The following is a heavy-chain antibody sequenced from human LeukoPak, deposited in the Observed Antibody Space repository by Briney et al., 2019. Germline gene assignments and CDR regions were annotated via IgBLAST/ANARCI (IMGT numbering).Heavy chain of an antibody. CDR2: IWYDGSNK. D-gene: IGHD6-25*01. CDR1: GITFSRNG. J-gene: IGHJ6*03. V-gene: IGHV3-33*06. Sequence: PGGSLRLSCAASGITFSRNGMHWVRQAPGKGLEGGGAIWYDGSNKYYADSVRGRFTISRDNSWSTMFLQMNSLRVEDTAVYYCAKGIAAGAMGYMDVWGKGTMVTVSS. CDR3: AKGIAAGAMGYMDV.